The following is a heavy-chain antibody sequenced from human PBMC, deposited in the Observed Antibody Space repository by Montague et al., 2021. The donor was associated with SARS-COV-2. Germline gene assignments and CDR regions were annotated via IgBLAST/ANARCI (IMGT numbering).Heavy chain of an antibody. Sequence: SETLSLTCAVYVGSFSGHYWSWIRQPPGKGLEWIGEINHGGSTNYNPSLRSRVTISVDTSKNQFSLKLTSMTAADTAVYYCARIGDGHNIPPGYWGQGTRVTVSS. CDR1: VGSFSGHY. CDR3: ARIGDGHNIPPGY. J-gene: IGHJ4*02. D-gene: IGHD5-24*01. CDR2: INHGGST. V-gene: IGHV4-34*01.